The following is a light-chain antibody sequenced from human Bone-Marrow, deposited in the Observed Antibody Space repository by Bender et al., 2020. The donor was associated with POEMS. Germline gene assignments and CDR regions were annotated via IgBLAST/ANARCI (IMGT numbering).Light chain of an antibody. CDR2: DVN. J-gene: IGLJ2*01. CDR3: QVWDSGSGQVV. Sequence: QSALTQPASVSGSPGQSITISCIGTSNDVGLHNHVSWYQQLPGKAPTLIIYDVNHRPSGVSHRFSGSNSGNTATLTISRVEAGDEADYYCQVWDSGSGQVVFGGGTKLTVL. V-gene: IGLV2-14*03. CDR1: SNDVGLHNH.